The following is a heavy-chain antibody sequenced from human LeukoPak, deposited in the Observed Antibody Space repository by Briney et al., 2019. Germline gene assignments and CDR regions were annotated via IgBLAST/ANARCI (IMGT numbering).Heavy chain of an antibody. J-gene: IGHJ6*02. Sequence: PSETLSLTCTVSGGSIRSSYYYWGWIRQHPGTGLEWIGYIYYSGSTYYNPSLKSRVTISVDTSKNQFSLKLSSVTAADTAVYYCARDSPSFYYYGMDVWGQGTTVTVSS. D-gene: IGHD6-6*01. V-gene: IGHV4-31*03. CDR3: ARDSPSFYYYGMDV. CDR1: GGSIRSSYYY. CDR2: IYYSGST.